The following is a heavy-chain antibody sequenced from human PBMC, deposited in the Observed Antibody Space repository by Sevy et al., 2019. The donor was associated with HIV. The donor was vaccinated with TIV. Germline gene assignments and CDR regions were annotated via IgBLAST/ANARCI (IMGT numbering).Heavy chain of an antibody. Sequence: GGSLRLSCAASGFSFSSYGMHWVRQAPGKGLEWMPYIQYDGSNKDYADSVKGRFTISRDNSKNTLYLQMNSLRVEDTAVFYCVKEGGGEGGDHWGQGTLVTVSS. D-gene: IGHD2-21*01. CDR3: VKEGGGEGGDH. J-gene: IGHJ4*02. CDR2: IQYDGSNK. CDR1: GFSFSSYG. V-gene: IGHV3-30*02.